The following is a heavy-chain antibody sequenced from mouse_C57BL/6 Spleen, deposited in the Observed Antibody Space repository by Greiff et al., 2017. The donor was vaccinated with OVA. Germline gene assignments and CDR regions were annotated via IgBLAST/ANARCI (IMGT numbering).Heavy chain of an antibody. J-gene: IGHJ4*01. CDR2: ISSGGDYI. CDR3: TRVKGGTGAMDY. Sequence: EVQVVESGEGLVKPGGSLKLSCAASGFTFSSYAMSWVRQTPEKRLEWVAYISSGGDYIYYADTVKGRFTISRDNARNTLYLQMSSLKSEDTAMYYCTRVKGGTGAMDYWGQGTSVTVSS. V-gene: IGHV5-9-1*02. CDR1: GFTFSSYA. D-gene: IGHD4-1*01.